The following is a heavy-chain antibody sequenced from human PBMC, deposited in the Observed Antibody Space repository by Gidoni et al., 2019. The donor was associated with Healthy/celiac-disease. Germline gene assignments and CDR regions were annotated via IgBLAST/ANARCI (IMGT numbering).Heavy chain of an antibody. CDR2: ISYDGSNK. J-gene: IGHJ4*02. D-gene: IGHD1-26*01. Sequence: QVQLVESGGGVVQPGRSLRLSCAASGFTLSSYAMHWVRQAPGKGLEWVAVISYDGSNKYYADSVKGRFTISRDNSKNTLYLQMNSLRAEDTAVYYCARVIVGAPDEPDFDYWGQGTLVTVSS. CDR1: GFTLSSYA. V-gene: IGHV3-30-3*01. CDR3: ARVIVGAPDEPDFDY.